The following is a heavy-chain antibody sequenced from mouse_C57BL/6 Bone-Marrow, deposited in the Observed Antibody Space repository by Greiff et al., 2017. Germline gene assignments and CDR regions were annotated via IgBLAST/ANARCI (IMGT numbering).Heavy chain of an antibody. Sequence: VQLQQPGAELVMPGASVKLSCKASGYTFTSYWMHWVKQRPGQGLEWIGEIDPSDSYTNYNQKFKGKSTLTVDKSSSTAYMQLSSLTSEDSAVYYCAREGWPSYYFDYWGQGTTLTASS. V-gene: IGHV1-69*01. D-gene: IGHD2-3*01. CDR3: AREGWPSYYFDY. CDR2: IDPSDSYT. CDR1: GYTFTSYW. J-gene: IGHJ2*01.